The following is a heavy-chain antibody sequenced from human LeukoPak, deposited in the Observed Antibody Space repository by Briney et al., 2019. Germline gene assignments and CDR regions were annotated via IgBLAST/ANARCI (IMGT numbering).Heavy chain of an antibody. J-gene: IGHJ4*02. D-gene: IGHD5-12*01. CDR1: GFTFSDYS. V-gene: IGHV3-53*01. CDR3: ASRGGYRGHDFGGGIEGYFDY. CDR2: IDSADNT. Sequence: PAGSLRLSCVASGFTFSDYSMAWVRQAPGKGLEWVAVIDSADNTYYADSVKGRFTISRDNSNNQVFLQMNSVRAEDTAVYYCASRGGYRGHDFGGGIEGYFDYWGQGTVVTVSS.